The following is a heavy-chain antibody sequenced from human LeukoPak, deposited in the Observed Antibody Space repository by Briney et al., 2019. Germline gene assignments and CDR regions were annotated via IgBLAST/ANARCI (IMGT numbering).Heavy chain of an antibody. CDR3: ARMPKGSNHDAFDI. Sequence: SETLSLTCTVSGGSISSSSYFWGWIRQPPGKGLEWIGSIFYSGSTNYNPSLKSRVTISVDTSKNQFSLRLSSVTAADTAVYYCARMPKGSNHDAFDIWGQGTMVTVSS. D-gene: IGHD1-26*01. J-gene: IGHJ3*02. CDR1: GGSISSSSYF. V-gene: IGHV4-39*07. CDR2: IFYSGST.